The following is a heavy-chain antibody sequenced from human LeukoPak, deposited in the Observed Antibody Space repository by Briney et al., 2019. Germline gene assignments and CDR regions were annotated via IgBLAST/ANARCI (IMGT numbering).Heavy chain of an antibody. J-gene: IGHJ5*02. Sequence: VAAVTVSCKSSGYTFILHWMYWVRQAPGQGLGWMGVINTKDGATNSAQTFQGRVTMTTDTSTSTVYMELCSLRSEDTAVYYCARDHSNEMCGGDCFASWFYPWGKGTLVTVSS. CDR2: INTKDGAT. CDR1: GYTFILHW. CDR3: ARDHSNEMCGGDCFASWFYP. D-gene: IGHD2-21*02. V-gene: IGHV1-46*01.